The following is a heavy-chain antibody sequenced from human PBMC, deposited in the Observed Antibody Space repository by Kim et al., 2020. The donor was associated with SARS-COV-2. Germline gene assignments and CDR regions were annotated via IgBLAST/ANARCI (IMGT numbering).Heavy chain of an antibody. V-gene: IGHV4-59*11. J-gene: IGHJ4*02. D-gene: IGHD3-16*01. CDR2: VDNSGTT. CDR1: AGSSGTHY. CDR3: ARFGWGAF. Sequence: SETLSLTCTVSAGSSGTHYWNWIRQPPGRGLEWIGYVDNSGTTSYNPSLKSRVAISRDTSRSHFSLRLTSVTAADTAVYYCARFGWGAFWGQGTLVTVSS.